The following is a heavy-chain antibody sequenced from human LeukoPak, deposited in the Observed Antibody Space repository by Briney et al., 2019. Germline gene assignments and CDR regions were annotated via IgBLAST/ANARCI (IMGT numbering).Heavy chain of an antibody. CDR1: GDSVSTNNTA. D-gene: IGHD3-9*01. J-gene: IGHJ5*02. V-gene: IGHV6-1*01. CDR3: ARDYDILTGYQGFDP. Sequence: SQTLSLTCAISGDSVSTNNTAWSWIRQSPLRGLEWLGRTYYWSKWYNEYALSVKSRIIINPDTSKNHFSLQLKSVTPEDTAVYFCARDYDILTGYQGFDPWGQGTLVTVSS. CDR2: TYYWSKWYN.